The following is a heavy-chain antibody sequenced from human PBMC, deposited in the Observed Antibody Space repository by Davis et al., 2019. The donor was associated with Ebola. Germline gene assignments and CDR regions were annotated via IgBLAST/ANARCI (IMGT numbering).Heavy chain of an antibody. V-gene: IGHV7-4-1*02. J-gene: IGHJ4*02. CDR1: GYTFTAHG. CDR2: INPNTGNP. D-gene: IGHD2-2*01. CDR3: ATDHIVPAAYKY. Sequence: ASVKVSCKASGYTFTAHGINWVRQAPGQGLEWMGWINPNTGNPTYAQGFTGRFVFSLDTSVSETYLHINSLKADDSAVYYCATDHIVPAAYKYRGQGTLVTVSS.